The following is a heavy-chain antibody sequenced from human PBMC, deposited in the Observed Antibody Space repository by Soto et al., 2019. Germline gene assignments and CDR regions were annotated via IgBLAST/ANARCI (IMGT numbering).Heavy chain of an antibody. D-gene: IGHD3-22*01. J-gene: IGHJ4*02. CDR3: ARDYDSSGYPRYYFDY. V-gene: IGHV3-23*01. CDR2: ISASGVGT. Sequence: PGGSLRLSCASSGFTFSSYDMSWVRQAPGKGLEWVSAISASGVGTFYAESVKGRFTISRDNSKNTLYVQMNSLRAEDTAVYYCARDYDSSGYPRYYFDYWGQGTLVTVSS. CDR1: GFTFSSYD.